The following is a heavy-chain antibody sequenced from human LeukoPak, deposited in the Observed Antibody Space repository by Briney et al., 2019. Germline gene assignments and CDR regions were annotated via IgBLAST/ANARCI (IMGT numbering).Heavy chain of an antibody. CDR3: ARYSLYGDYFDY. V-gene: IGHV4-59*08. CDR1: GGSISSYY. Sequence: SETLSLTCTVPGGSISSYYWSWIRQPPGKGLEWIGYIYYSGSTNYNPSLKSRVTISVDTSKNQFSLKLSSVTAADTAVYYCARYSLYGDYFDYWGQGTLVTVSS. J-gene: IGHJ4*02. D-gene: IGHD4-17*01. CDR2: IYYSGST.